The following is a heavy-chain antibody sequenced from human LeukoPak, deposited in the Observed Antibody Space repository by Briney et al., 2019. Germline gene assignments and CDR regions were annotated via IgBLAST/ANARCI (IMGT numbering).Heavy chain of an antibody. CDR1: GYSFTSYW. D-gene: IGHD5-18*01. J-gene: IGHJ4*02. Sequence: GESLKISCKGSGYSFTSYWIGWVRQAPGQRLEWMGWVNPGNGNTQYSQKFQDRVTISRDTSASTAYMELSSLRSEDTAVYYCARGTTVMVTYWGQGTLVTVSS. CDR2: VNPGNGNT. CDR3: ARGTTVMVTY. V-gene: IGHV1-3*01.